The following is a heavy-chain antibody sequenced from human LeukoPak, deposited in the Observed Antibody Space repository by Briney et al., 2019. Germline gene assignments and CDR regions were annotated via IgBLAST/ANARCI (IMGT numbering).Heavy chain of an antibody. J-gene: IGHJ6*03. D-gene: IGHD5-18*01. V-gene: IGHV4-4*07. CDR2: IYTSGST. Sequence: SETLSLTCTVSGGSISSYYWSWIRQPAGKGLEWIGRIYTSGSTNYNPSLKSRVTMSVDTSKNQFSLRLTSVTAADTAVYYCARGRGYSYGLRNYYYMDVWGKGTTVTVSS. CDR1: GGSISSYY. CDR3: ARGRGYSYGLRNYYYMDV.